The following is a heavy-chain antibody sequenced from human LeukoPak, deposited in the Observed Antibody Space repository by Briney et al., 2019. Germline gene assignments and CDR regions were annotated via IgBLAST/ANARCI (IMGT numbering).Heavy chain of an antibody. CDR1: GGSINSYY. V-gene: IGHV4-59*01. J-gene: IGHJ5*02. CDR2: IYYSGST. D-gene: IGHD1-1*01. Sequence: SETLSLTCTVSGGSINSYYWSWIRQPPGKGLEWIGYIYYSGSTNYNPSLKSRITISVDTSKNQFSLRLSSVTAADTAVYYCAIELDGDNWFDPWGQGTLVTVSS. CDR3: AIELDGDNWFDP.